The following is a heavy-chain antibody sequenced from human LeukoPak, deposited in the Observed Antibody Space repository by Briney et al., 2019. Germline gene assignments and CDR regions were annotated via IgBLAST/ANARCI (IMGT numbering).Heavy chain of an antibody. CDR1: GGTFSSDA. CDR2: IIPIFGTA. D-gene: IGHD6-13*01. J-gene: IGHJ4*02. Sequence: ASVKVSCKASGGTFSSDAISWVRQAPGQGLEWMGGIIPIFGTANYAQKFQGRVTITADKSTSTAYMELSSLRSEDTAVYYCASLLTAAAGTRPLWGQGTLVTVSS. V-gene: IGHV1-69*06. CDR3: ASLLTAAAGTRPL.